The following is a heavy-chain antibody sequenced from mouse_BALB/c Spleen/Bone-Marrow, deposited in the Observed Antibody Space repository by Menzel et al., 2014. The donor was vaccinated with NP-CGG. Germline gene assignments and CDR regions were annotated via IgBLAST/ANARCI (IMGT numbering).Heavy chain of an antibody. Sequence: EVKLQESGGGLVQPGGSLKLSCAASGFDFTRYWMSWVRQAPGKGLEWIGVINPDSSTMNYTPSLKDKFIISRDSNKNELYLQMRKEESENTALYCCARQDGYGCSDYWGQGTTLTVSS. D-gene: IGHD1-1*01. J-gene: IGHJ2*01. V-gene: IGHV4-1*02. CDR1: GFDFTRYW. CDR3: ARQDGYGCSDY. CDR2: INPDSSTM.